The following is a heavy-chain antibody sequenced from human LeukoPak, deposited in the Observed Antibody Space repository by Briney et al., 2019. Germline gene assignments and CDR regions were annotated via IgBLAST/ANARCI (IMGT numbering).Heavy chain of an antibody. Sequence: ASVKVSCKASGYSFAAYYMHWVRQAPGQGLEWMGWINPNSGGTNYAQKFLGRLTVTGDTSISTAYMGLSRLTSDDTAVYYCARSQYDVLTGSPDFWGQGTLVTVSS. J-gene: IGHJ4*02. D-gene: IGHD3-9*01. V-gene: IGHV1-2*02. CDR1: GYSFAAYY. CDR2: INPNSGGT. CDR3: ARSQYDVLTGSPDF.